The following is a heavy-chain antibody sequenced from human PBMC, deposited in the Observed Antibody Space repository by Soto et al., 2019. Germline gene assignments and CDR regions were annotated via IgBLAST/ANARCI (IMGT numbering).Heavy chain of an antibody. CDR3: ATRRGAPTWFDP. V-gene: IGHV1-69*12. CDR1: GGPCSRYA. CDR2: IAPFSATA. Sequence: QVQLVQSGAEVKQPGSSVKVSCKASGGPCSRYAFTWVRQAPGQGLEWMGGIAPFSATADYAQKFQGRVTLTADESTSTAYLELSSLGSEDTAVYFCATRRGAPTWFDPWGQGTLGIVSS. D-gene: IGHD1-26*01. J-gene: IGHJ5*02.